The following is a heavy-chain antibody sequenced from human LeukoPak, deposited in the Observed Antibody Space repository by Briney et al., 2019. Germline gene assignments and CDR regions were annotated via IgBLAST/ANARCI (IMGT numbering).Heavy chain of an antibody. CDR2: IYTSGST. D-gene: IGHD5-18*01. CDR1: GGSISSYY. Sequence: SETLSLTCTVSGGSISSYYWSWTRQPAGKGLEWIGRIYTSGSTNYNPSFKSRVTMSVDTSKNQFSLKLSSVTAADTAVYYCARDWLLNHDAFDIWGQGTMVTVSS. V-gene: IGHV4-4*07. CDR3: ARDWLLNHDAFDI. J-gene: IGHJ3*02.